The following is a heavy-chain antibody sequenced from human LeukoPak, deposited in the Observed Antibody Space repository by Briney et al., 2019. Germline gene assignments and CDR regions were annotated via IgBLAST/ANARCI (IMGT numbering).Heavy chain of an antibody. D-gene: IGHD6-19*01. Sequence: SETLFLTCTVSGGSISTYYWSWIRQPPGKGLEWIGYIYYSGSTNYNPSLKSRVTISVDTSKNQFSLKLSSVTAADTAVYYCARDSSGLNWFDPWGQGTLVTVSS. V-gene: IGHV4-59*01. CDR3: ARDSSGLNWFDP. CDR1: GGSISTYY. CDR2: IYYSGST. J-gene: IGHJ5*02.